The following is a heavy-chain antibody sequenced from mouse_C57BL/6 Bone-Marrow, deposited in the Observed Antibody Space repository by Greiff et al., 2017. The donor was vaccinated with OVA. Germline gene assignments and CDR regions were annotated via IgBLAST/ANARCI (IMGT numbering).Heavy chain of an antibody. CDR2: IWSGGST. J-gene: IGHJ3*01. Sequence: QVQLQQSGPGLVQPSQSLSITCTVSGFSLTSYGVHWVRQSPGKGLEWLGVIWSGGSTDYNAAFISRLSISKDNSKSQVFFKMNSLQADDTAISYCAREGDWGDYRAWCADWGQGTLVTVAA. CDR3: AREGDWGDYRAWCAD. V-gene: IGHV2-2*01. CDR1: GFSLTSYG. D-gene: IGHD2-13*01.